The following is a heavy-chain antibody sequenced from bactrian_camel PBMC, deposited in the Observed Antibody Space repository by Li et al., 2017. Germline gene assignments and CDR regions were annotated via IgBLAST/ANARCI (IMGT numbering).Heavy chain of an antibody. D-gene: IGHD3*01. CDR2: ISNTGRI. CDR1: ESTYDRGYC. V-gene: IGHV3S55*01. Sequence: QLVESGGGSVQAGRSLRLSCAASESTYDRGYCMAWFRQASEKEREGLATISNTGRINYADSVKGRFTISEDNAKTTLYLQMNSLKIEDTAVYYCALGSSRQATMTARGKGTQVTVS. J-gene: IGHJ4*01.